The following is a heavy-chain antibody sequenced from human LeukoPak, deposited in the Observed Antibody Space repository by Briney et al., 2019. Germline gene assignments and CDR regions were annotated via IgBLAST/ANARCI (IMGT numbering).Heavy chain of an antibody. CDR2: IYYSGSS. V-gene: IGHV4-59*01. Sequence: SETLSLTCAVYGGSFSSYYWTWIRQPPGKALEWIGYIYYSGSSSYNPSLSSRVTISLDTSKSQFSLKLSSVTAADTAVYYCARNVRSEGPPFYYYYMDVWGKGTTVTVSS. CDR3: ARNVRSEGPPFYYYYMDV. CDR1: GGSFSSYY. J-gene: IGHJ6*03.